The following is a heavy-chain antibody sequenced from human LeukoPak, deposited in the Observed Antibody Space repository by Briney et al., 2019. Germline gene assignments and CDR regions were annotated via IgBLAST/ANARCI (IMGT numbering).Heavy chain of an antibody. CDR1: GFTFSSYA. V-gene: IGHV3-66*01. J-gene: IGHJ4*02. CDR3: ARDLEAANTYYFDY. Sequence: PGGSLRLPCAASGFTFSSYAMSWVRQAPGKGLGWVSIISSAGTSYYADSVKGRFTISRDNSKNTVYLQVNSLRDEDTAVYYCARDLEAANTYYFDYWGQGTMVTASS. CDR2: ISSAGTS. D-gene: IGHD6-13*01.